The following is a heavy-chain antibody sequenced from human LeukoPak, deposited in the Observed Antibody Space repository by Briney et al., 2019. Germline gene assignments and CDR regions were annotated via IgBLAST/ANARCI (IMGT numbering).Heavy chain of an antibody. CDR2: INPIGGST. CDR1: GYTFTNHY. D-gene: IGHD3-10*01. V-gene: IGHV1-46*03. CDR3: ARNDASGLDY. Sequence: ASVKVSCKASGYTFTNHYMHWVRQAPGQGLEWMGFINPIGGSTSYAQKFQGRVTMTRDTSTSTVYMELNSLRSEDTAVYYCARNDASGLDYWGQGTLVTVSS. J-gene: IGHJ4*02.